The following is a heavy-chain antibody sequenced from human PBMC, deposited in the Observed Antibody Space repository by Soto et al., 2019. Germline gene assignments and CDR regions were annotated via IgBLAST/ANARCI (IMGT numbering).Heavy chain of an antibody. J-gene: IGHJ6*03. CDR3: ARPNAVRLTELFTGSRVDYRYMAV. Sequence: QVQLVQSGAEVKKPGASMRVSCRASDFFFAYNFNWVRQVPGQGLEWMGWMDPKNGDTDYSQKFRARVSMTRNASLSTAFLEFSCLRPNDTATSYCARPNAVRLTELFTGSRVDYRYMAVWGTGTTVTVSS. CDR2: MDPKNGDT. V-gene: IGHV1-8*01. D-gene: IGHD3-9*01. CDR1: DFFFAYN.